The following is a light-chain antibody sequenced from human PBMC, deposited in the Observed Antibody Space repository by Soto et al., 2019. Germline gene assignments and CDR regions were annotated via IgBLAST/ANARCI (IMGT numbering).Light chain of an antibody. J-gene: IGKJ1*01. CDR2: GAS. CDR3: QHYNNWPRT. V-gene: IGKV3-20*01. CDR1: QSVSSSY. Sequence: EIVLTQSPGTLSLSPGERATLSCRASQSVSSSYLAWYQQKPGQAPRLLIYGASSRATGIPDRFSGSGSGTDFTLTISSLQSEAFVVYYCQHYNNWPRTFGQGTKVDIK.